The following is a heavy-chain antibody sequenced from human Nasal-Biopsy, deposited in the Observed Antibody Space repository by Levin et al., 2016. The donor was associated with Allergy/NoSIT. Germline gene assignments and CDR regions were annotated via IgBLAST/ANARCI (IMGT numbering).Heavy chain of an antibody. J-gene: IGHJ5*02. CDR3: AEGGISPPRAAS. CDR2: ISSDNVNT. D-gene: IGHD3-3*02. Sequence: GGSLRLSCAASGFTFSDYYMSWIRQAPGKGLERVARISSDNVNTDYADPVKGRFTISRDNSYNTLYLQMSSLRGEDTAVYYCAEGGISPPRAASWGQGTLVTVSS. V-gene: IGHV3-11*03. CDR1: GFTFSDYY.